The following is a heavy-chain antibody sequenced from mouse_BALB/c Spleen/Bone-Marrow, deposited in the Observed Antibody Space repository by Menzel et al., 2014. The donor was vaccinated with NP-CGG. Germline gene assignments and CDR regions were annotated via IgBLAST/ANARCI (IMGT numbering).Heavy chain of an antibody. V-gene: IGHV1-9*01. Sequence: VQVQQSGAEVMKSGASVKISCRATGYRFSSFWIEWIKQRPGHGLEWIGKILPGSGSTNYNEKFKGKATLSADTSSNTAYMQLSSLTSEDSAVYFCAREGAFYGNPFDFWGQGTTLTVSS. D-gene: IGHD2-10*01. CDR2: ILPGSGST. J-gene: IGHJ2*01. CDR3: AREGAFYGNPFDF. CDR1: GYRFSSFW.